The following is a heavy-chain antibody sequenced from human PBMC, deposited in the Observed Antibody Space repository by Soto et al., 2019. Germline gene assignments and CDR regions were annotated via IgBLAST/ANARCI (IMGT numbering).Heavy chain of an antibody. CDR2: ISGNGATT. V-gene: IGHV3-23*01. D-gene: IGHD2-8*01. Sequence: EVQLLQSGGGLVQPGGSLRLSCEASGFSFTFYAMSWVRQAPGKGLEWVSAISGNGATTFYADSMKGRFTISRDNSRDTLYLQMNRLRAEDTAVYFCAREQCSPLDRYCADGGVDWVDPWGWGTLVTVSS. J-gene: IGHJ5*02. CDR3: AREQCSPLDRYCADGGVDWVDP. CDR1: GFSFTFYA.